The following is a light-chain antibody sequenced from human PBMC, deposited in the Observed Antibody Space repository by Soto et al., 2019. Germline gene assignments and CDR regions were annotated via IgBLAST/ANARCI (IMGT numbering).Light chain of an antibody. CDR3: QQYNNWPLYT. CDR1: QSVSSN. V-gene: IGKV3-15*01. J-gene: IGKJ2*01. Sequence: EIVMTQSPATLSVSPGERATLFCRASQSVSSNLAWYQQKPGQAPRLLIYGASTRATGLPARFSGSGSGTEFTLTISSLQSEDFAVYYCQQYNNWPLYTFGQGTKLEIK. CDR2: GAS.